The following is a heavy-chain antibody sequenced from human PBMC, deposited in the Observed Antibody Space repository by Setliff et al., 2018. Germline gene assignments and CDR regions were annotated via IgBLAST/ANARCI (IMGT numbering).Heavy chain of an antibody. Sequence: ASVKVSCKASGYTFTNYGISWVRQAPGQGLEWMGWISAYNDNTNYAQKVQGRVTMTTDTSTSIAYMELRSLTSDDTAVYYCAREGRRYYDSSGYYYDPYYYYYMDVWGKGTTVTVSS. V-gene: IGHV1-18*01. D-gene: IGHD3-22*01. J-gene: IGHJ6*03. CDR2: ISAYNDNT. CDR3: AREGRRYYDSSGYYYDPYYYYYMDV. CDR1: GYTFTNYG.